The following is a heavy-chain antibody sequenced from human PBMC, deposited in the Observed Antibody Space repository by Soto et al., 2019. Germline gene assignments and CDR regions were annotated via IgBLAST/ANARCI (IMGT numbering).Heavy chain of an antibody. J-gene: IGHJ4*02. CDR3: ARDEAGYAH. V-gene: IGHV3-7*01. D-gene: IGHD5-12*01. CDR2: IKEDGSAQ. Sequence: EAQLVQSGGGLVQPGGSLRLSCVASGLSISSHWMSWVRQVPGKGPEWVANIKEDGSAQYYVNSVEGRFTISRDNANNALYLQMYNLRVEDTAVYYCARDEAGYAHWGQGAPVIVSS. CDR1: GLSISSHW.